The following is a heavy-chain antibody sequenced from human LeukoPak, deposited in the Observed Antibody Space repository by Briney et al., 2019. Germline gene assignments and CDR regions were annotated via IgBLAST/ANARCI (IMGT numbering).Heavy chain of an antibody. CDR2: ISAYNGNT. V-gene: IGHV1-18*01. CDR1: GYTFTSYG. CDR3: ARVLESYFAYYYYYMDV. J-gene: IGHJ6*03. D-gene: IGHD1-26*01. Sequence: ASVKVSCKASGYTFTSYGISWVRQAPGQGLEWMGWISAYNGNTNYAQKLRGRVTMTTDTSTSTAYMELRSLRSDDTAVYYCARVLESYFAYYYYYMDVWGKGTTVTVSS.